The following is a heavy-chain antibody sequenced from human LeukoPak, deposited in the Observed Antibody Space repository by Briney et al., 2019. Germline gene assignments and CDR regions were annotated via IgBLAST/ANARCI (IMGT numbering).Heavy chain of an antibody. CDR3: AKDDYSNYRPFDY. J-gene: IGHJ4*02. CDR1: GFTFSSYG. Sequence: PGGSLRLSCAASGFTFSSYGMHWVRQAPGKGLEWVAFIRYDGSNKYYADSVKGRFTISRDNSKNTLYLQMNSLRAEDTAVYYCAKDDYSNYRPFDYWGQGTLVTVSS. D-gene: IGHD4-11*01. V-gene: IGHV3-30*02. CDR2: IRYDGSNK.